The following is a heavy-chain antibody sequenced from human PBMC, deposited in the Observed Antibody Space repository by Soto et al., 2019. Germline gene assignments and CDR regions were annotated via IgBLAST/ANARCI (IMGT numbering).Heavy chain of an antibody. Sequence: GASVKVSCKASGGTFSSYAISWVRQAPGQGLEWMGGIIPIFGTANYAQKFQGRVTITADESTSTAYMELSSLRSEDTAVYYCASLPPPECSSTSCHYYYYGMDVWGQGTTVTVSS. J-gene: IGHJ6*02. V-gene: IGHV1-69*13. CDR3: ASLPPPECSSTSCHYYYYGMDV. CDR1: GGTFSSYA. D-gene: IGHD2-2*01. CDR2: IIPIFGTA.